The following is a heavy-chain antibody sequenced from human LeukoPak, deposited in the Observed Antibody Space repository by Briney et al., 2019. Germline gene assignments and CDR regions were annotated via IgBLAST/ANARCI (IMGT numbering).Heavy chain of an antibody. Sequence: PGGSLRLSCAASGFTFSSYAMSWVRQAPGKGLEWVSAISGSGGSTHYADSVKGRFTISRDDSKNTLYLQMNSLRAEDTAVYYCANIDFWSGYSRPFDYWGQGTLVTVSS. D-gene: IGHD3-3*01. CDR2: ISGSGGST. CDR3: ANIDFWSGYSRPFDY. J-gene: IGHJ4*02. CDR1: GFTFSSYA. V-gene: IGHV3-23*01.